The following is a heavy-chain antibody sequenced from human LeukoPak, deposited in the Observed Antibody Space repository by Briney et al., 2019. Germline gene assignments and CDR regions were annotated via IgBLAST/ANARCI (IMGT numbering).Heavy chain of an antibody. CDR3: ARGPPHGGTYFDY. CDR1: GGSISSGSYY. J-gene: IGHJ4*02. D-gene: IGHD2-15*01. CDR2: IYTSGST. V-gene: IGHV4-61*02. Sequence: PSQTLSLTCTVSGGSISSGSYYWSWIRQPAGKGLEWIGRIYTSGSTNYNPSLKSRVTISVDTSKNQFSLKLSSVTAADTAVYYCARGPPHGGTYFDYWGQGTLVTVSS.